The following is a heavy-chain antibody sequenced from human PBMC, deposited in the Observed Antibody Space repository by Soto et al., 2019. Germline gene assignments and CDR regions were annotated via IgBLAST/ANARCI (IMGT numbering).Heavy chain of an antibody. CDR1: GGSISNYY. CDR3: ASGGNWFDT. D-gene: IGHD3-16*01. J-gene: IGHJ5*02. Sequence: PXETLSLTCNVSGGSISNYYWTWVRQSPEKGLDWIGYMYYNGNINYNPSLKSRVTISIDTSKNQFSLTLKSVTAADTAVYYCASGGNWFDTWGQGVLVTVSS. CDR2: MYYNGNI. V-gene: IGHV4-59*01.